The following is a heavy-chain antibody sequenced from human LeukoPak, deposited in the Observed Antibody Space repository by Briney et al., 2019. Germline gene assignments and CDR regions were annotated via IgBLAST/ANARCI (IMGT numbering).Heavy chain of an antibody. J-gene: IGHJ6*03. D-gene: IGHD2-2*01. V-gene: IGHV3-11*01. CDR2: INPSGSTI. CDR3: ARVRGSGFCSGSSCAKDPGYYYYMDV. Sequence: GGSLRLSYEGSGFTFSGYYMSWIRQAPGKGLEWVSYINPSGSTIYYADSVKGRFTISRDNAKKSLDLQMYSLRAEDTAVYYCARVRGSGFCSGSSCAKDPGYYYYMDVWGKGTTVTVSS. CDR1: GFTFSGYY.